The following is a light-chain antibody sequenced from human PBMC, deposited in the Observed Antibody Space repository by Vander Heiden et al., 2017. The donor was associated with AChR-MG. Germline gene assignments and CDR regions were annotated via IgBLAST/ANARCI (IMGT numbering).Light chain of an antibody. V-gene: IGLV2-23*01. CDR3: CSYAGSYV. CDR2: EGT. Sequence: QSALTQPASVSASPGQSITISCTETNSDISNYNHVSWYQQPHGRAPKLIIYEGTKRSSGVSNRFSGSISAYTASLTISGLQAEDEAEYYCCSYAGSYVFGTGTEVTVL. CDR1: NSDISNYNH. J-gene: IGLJ1*01.